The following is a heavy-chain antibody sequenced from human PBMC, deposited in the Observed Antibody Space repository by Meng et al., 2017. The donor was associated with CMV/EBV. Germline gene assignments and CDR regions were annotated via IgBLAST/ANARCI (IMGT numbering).Heavy chain of an antibody. D-gene: IGHD3-3*01. CDR2: INPSGGST. CDR1: GYTFTSYY. Sequence: ASVKVSCKASGYTFTSYYMHWVRQAPGQGLEWMGIINPSGGSTSYAQKFQGRVTMTRDTSTSTVYMELSSLRSEDTAVYYCASGGWSGYFPPYYYYYGMDVWGQGTTVTVSS. J-gene: IGHJ6*02. V-gene: IGHV1-46*01. CDR3: ASGGWSGYFPPYYYYYGMDV.